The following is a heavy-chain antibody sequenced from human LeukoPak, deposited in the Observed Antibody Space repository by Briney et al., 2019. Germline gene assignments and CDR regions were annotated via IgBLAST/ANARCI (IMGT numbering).Heavy chain of an antibody. Sequence: PGGSLRLSCAASGFTFSSYAMHWVRQAPGKGLEYVSAISSNGGSTYYANSVKGRFTISRDNSKNTLYLQMGSLRAEDMAVYYCARGDYYDSSGYSSLFDYWGQGTLVTVSS. CDR1: GFTFSSYA. CDR2: ISSNGGST. D-gene: IGHD3-22*01. J-gene: IGHJ4*02. V-gene: IGHV3-64*01. CDR3: ARGDYYDSSGYSSLFDY.